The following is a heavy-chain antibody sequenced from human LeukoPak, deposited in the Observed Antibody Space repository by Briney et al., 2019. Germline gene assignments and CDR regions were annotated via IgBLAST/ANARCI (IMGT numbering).Heavy chain of an antibody. V-gene: IGHV3-30*03. CDR3: ARVSSNQGTGFGELFNYYYYGMDV. Sequence: PGGSLRLSCAASGFTFSSYWMSWVRQAPGKGLEWVAVISYDGSNKYYADSVKGRFTISRDNSKNTLYLQMNSLRAEDTAVYYCARVSSNQGTGFGELFNYYYYGMDVWGQGTRVTVSS. J-gene: IGHJ6*02. CDR1: GFTFSSYW. CDR2: ISYDGSNK. D-gene: IGHD3-10*01.